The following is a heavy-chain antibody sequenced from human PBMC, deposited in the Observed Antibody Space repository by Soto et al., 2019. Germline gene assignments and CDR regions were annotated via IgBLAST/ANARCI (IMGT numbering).Heavy chain of an antibody. D-gene: IGHD2-15*01. V-gene: IGHV4-39*01. CDR3: ARGGGSTFNWFDP. Sequence: QLQLQESGPGLVKPSETLSLTCTVSGGSISSFNYFWGWIRQPPGKGLGWIGSLYYSGNTYYNPSLQSRVTISVDMSKKQCTLTLRSVTAADTAVYYCARGGGSTFNWFDPWGQGTLVTVSP. CDR2: LYYSGNT. J-gene: IGHJ5*02. CDR1: GGSISSFNYF.